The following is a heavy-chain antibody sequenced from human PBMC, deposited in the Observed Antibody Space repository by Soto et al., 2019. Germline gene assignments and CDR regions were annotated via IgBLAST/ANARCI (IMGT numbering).Heavy chain of an antibody. CDR2: INAGNGNT. Sequence: QVQLVQSGAEVKKPGASVKVSCKASGYTFTSYAMHWVRQAPGQRLEWMGWINAGNGNTKYSQKFQGRVTITRDTSASTAYMALSSLRSEDTAVYYCARGGSLYWYFDLWGRGTLFTVSS. D-gene: IGHD1-26*01. J-gene: IGHJ2*01. CDR3: ARGGSLYWYFDL. V-gene: IGHV1-3*01. CDR1: GYTFTSYA.